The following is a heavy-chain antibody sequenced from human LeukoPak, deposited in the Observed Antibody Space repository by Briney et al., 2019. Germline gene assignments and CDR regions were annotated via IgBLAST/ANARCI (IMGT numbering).Heavy chain of an antibody. J-gene: IGHJ5*02. V-gene: IGHV1-2*02. CDR1: GYTFTGYY. CDR2: INPNSGGT. D-gene: IGHD3-3*01. Sequence: ASVTVSCKASGYTFTGYYMHWVRQAPGQGLEWMGWINPNSGGTNYAQKFQGRVTMTRDTSISTAYMELSRLRSDDTAVYYCAGEHITIFGVVTPFGPWGQGTLVTVSS. CDR3: AGEHITIFGVVTPFGP.